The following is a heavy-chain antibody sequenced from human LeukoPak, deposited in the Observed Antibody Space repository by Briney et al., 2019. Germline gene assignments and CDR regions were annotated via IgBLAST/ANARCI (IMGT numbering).Heavy chain of an antibody. CDR3: AGGPQFTGSFPF. CDR1: GFSFNTYE. CDR2: ISNGGGTI. Sequence: GGSLRLSCAASGFSFNTYEFTWVRQAPGMGLEWLSYISNGGGTITYADSAKGRFTISRDSAENALYLQMNNLGVDDTAVYFCAGGPQFTGSFPFWGQGTLVAVSS. J-gene: IGHJ4*02. V-gene: IGHV3-48*03. D-gene: IGHD1-26*01.